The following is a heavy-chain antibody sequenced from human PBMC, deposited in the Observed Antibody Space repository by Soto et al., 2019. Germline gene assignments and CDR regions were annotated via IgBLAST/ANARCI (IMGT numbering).Heavy chain of an antibody. CDR2: IKTDGRTT. V-gene: IGHV3-74*01. CDR3: ARVGQGAWYFDL. CDR1: GFSFSSYC. D-gene: IGHD1-26*01. Sequence: EVQLVESGGGLVQPGGSLRLSCAASGFSFSSYCMHWVRQAPGKGLVWVSRIKTDGRTTNYADSVKGRFTVSRDNAENTLYLQMTSLRTEDTAVYYCARVGQGAWYFDLWGRGTLVTVSS. J-gene: IGHJ2*01.